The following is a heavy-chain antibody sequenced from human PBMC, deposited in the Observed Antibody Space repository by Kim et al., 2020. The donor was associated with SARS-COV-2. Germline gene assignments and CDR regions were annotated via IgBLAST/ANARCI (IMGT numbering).Heavy chain of an antibody. Sequence: GGSLRLSCAASGFTFSSYGMHWVRQAPGKGLEWVAVISYDGSNKYYADSVKGRFTISRDNSKNTLYPQMNSLRAEDTAVYYCAKDSLTVTTVSYYYGMDVWGPGTTVTVSS. V-gene: IGHV3-30*18. CDR2: ISYDGSNK. J-gene: IGHJ6*02. CDR1: GFTFSSYG. CDR3: AKDSLTVTTVSYYYGMDV. D-gene: IGHD4-17*01.